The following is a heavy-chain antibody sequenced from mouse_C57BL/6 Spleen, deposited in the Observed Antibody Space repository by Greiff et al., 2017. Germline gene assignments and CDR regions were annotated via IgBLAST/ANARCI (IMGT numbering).Heavy chain of an antibody. Sequence: EVKVVESGGGLVQSGRSLRLSCATSGFTFSDFYMEWVRQAPGKGLEWIAASRNKANDYTTEYSASVQGRFIVSRDTSQSIRYLQMNALKAEDTAMYYCARDAPSGGYAYWGQGTLVTVSA. J-gene: IGHJ3*01. V-gene: IGHV7-1*01. CDR2: SRNKANDYTT. CDR1: GFTFSDFY. CDR3: ARDAPSGGYAY.